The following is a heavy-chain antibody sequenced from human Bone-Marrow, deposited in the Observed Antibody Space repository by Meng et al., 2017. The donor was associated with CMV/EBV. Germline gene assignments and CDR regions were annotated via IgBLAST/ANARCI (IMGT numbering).Heavy chain of an antibody. CDR1: GFTFSSYA. D-gene: IGHD6-6*01. Sequence: RGSLRLSCAASGFTFSSYAMHWVRQAPGKGLEWVAVISYDGSNKYYADSVKGRFTISRDNSKNTLYLQMNSLRAEDTAVYYCARAPRAARSSYYFDYWGQGNLVTVYS. CDR2: ISYDGSNK. J-gene: IGHJ4*02. V-gene: IGHV3-30*04. CDR3: ARAPRAARSSYYFDY.